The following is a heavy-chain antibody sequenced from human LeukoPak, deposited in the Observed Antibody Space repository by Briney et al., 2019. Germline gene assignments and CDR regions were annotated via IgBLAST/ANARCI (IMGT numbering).Heavy chain of an antibody. V-gene: IGHV5-51*01. D-gene: IGHD5-18*01. CDR1: GYSSTSYW. J-gene: IGHJ6*03. CDR3: ARQGSGYSPTYYYYMDV. Sequence: GESLKISCKGSGYSSTSYWIGWVRHMPRKGLEWMGIIYPGDSDTRYSPSFQGQVTISADKSISTAYLQWSSLKASETAMYYCARQGSGYSPTYYYYMDVWGKGTTVTISS. CDR2: IYPGDSDT.